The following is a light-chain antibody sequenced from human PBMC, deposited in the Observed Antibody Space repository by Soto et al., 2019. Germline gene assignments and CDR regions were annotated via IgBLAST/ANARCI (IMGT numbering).Light chain of an antibody. CDR2: GNS. J-gene: IGLJ1*01. V-gene: IGLV1-40*01. Sequence: QFVLTQPPSVSGAPGQRVTISCTGSSSNIGAGYDVNWYQQLPGAAPKFLIYGNSNRPSGVPDRFSGSKSGTSASLAITGLQAEDEADYYCQSYDSRLSGYVFGTGTKVTVL. CDR1: SSNIGAGYD. CDR3: QSYDSRLSGYV.